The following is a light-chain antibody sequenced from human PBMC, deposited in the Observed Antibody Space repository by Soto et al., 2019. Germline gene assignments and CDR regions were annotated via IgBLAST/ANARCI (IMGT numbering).Light chain of an antibody. CDR3: QQYGSSPPNT. J-gene: IGKJ2*01. CDR2: GAS. CDR1: QSVSSSY. Sequence: EIVLTQSPGTLSLSPGERATLSCRASQSVSSSYLAWYQQKPGQAPRLLIYGASSRATGIPDRLSGSGSGTDFTLTISRLEHEDVTVYYCQQYGSSPPNTFGQGTNMEIK. V-gene: IGKV3-20*01.